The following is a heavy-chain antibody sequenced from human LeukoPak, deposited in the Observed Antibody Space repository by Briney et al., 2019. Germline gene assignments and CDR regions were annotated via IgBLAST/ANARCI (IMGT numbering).Heavy chain of an antibody. CDR2: IRYDGSNK. V-gene: IGHV3-30*02. CDR3: AKVRYSSGWSSRGYFDY. Sequence: GGSLRLSCAASGFTFSSYGMHWVRQAPGKGLEWVAFIRYDGSNKYYADSVKGRFTISRDNSKNTLYLQMNSLRAEDTAVYYCAKVRYSSGWSSRGYFDYWGQGTLVTVSS. D-gene: IGHD6-19*01. CDR1: GFTFSSYG. J-gene: IGHJ4*02.